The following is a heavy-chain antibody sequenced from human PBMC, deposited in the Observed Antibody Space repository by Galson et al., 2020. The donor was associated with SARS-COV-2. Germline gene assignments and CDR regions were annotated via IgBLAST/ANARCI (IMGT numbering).Heavy chain of an antibody. V-gene: IGHV4-61*01. D-gene: IGHD3-22*01. CDR3: ARDVYDSSGYRSFFVDY. Sequence: SETLSLTCTVSGGSVSSGNYYWSWIRQPPGKGLEWIGYIYYSGSTKYNPSLKSRVTMSVDTSKNQFSLKLSSVTAADTAVYYCARDVYDSSGYRSFFVDYWGQGTLVTVSS. CDR2: IYYSGST. J-gene: IGHJ4*02. CDR1: GGSVSSGNYY.